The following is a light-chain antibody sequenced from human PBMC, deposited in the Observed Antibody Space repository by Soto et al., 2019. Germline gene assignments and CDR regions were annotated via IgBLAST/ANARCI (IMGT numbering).Light chain of an antibody. CDR2: GAS. Sequence: VLTQSPVTLSLSPGERATLSCRASQTVRNNYLAWYQQKPGQAPRLLIYGASTRATGIPVRFSGSASGTEFTLTISSLQSEDFTVYYCQQYNKWPLTFGQGTKVDIK. CDR3: QQYNKWPLT. J-gene: IGKJ1*01. CDR1: QTVRNN. V-gene: IGKV3-15*01.